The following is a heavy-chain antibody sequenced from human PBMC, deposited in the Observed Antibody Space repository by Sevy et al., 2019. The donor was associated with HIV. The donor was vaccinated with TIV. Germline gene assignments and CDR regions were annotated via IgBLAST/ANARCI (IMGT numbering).Heavy chain of an antibody. Sequence: GGSLRLSCVASGFTFSDYYMSWIRQAPGKGLEWVSYISSSGSTIYYADSVKGRFTISRDNAKNSLYLQMNSLRAEDTAVYYCARVVGYYGSGSYSSETYYYYGMDVWGQGTTVTVSS. D-gene: IGHD3-10*01. CDR2: ISSSGSTI. CDR3: ARVVGYYGSGSYSSETYYYYGMDV. CDR1: GFTFSDYY. V-gene: IGHV3-11*01. J-gene: IGHJ6*02.